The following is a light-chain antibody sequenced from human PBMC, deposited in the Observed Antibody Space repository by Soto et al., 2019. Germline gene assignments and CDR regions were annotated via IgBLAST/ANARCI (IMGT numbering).Light chain of an antibody. J-gene: IGKJ4*01. CDR1: QSISSY. CDR2: AAS. CDR3: QQSYSTPLT. Sequence: DIQMTQSPSSLSASVGDRVTITCRASQSISSYLNWYQQKPGKAPKLLIYAASNLQRGVQSRFSGSGSDTDFTLTISSLQPKDFATYYCQQSYSTPLTFGGGTKVEIK. V-gene: IGKV1-39*01.